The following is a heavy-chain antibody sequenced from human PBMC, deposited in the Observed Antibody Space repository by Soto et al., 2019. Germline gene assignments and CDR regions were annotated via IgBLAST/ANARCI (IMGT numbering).Heavy chain of an antibody. J-gene: IGHJ4*02. V-gene: IGHV3-33*01. CDR2: IWYDGSNK. CDR1: GFTFSSYG. CDR3: ARAPPLLGYCSSTSCYSLFLDY. Sequence: PGGSLRLSCAASGFTFSSYGMHWVRQAPGKGLEWVAVIWYDGSNKYYADSVKGRFTISRDNSKNTLYLQMNSLRAEDTAVYYCARAPPLLGYCSSTSCYSLFLDYWGQGTLVTVSS. D-gene: IGHD2-2*01.